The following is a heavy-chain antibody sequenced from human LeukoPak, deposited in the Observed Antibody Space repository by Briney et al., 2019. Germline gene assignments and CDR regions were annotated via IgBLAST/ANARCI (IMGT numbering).Heavy chain of an antibody. V-gene: IGHV3-30*02. CDR1: GFTFSSYG. D-gene: IGHD1-26*01. CDR3: ANCEHEEWELLSFDY. CDR2: IRYDGSNK. J-gene: IGHJ4*02. Sequence: GGPLRLSCAASGFTFSSYGMHWVRQAPGKGLEWVAFIRYDGSNKYYADSVKGRFTISRDNSKNTLYLQMNSLRAEDTAVYYGANCEHEEWELLSFDYWGQGTLVTVSS.